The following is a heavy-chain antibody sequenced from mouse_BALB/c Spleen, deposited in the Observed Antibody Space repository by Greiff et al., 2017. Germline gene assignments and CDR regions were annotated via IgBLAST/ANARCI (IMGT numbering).Heavy chain of an antibody. D-gene: IGHD2-4*01. J-gene: IGHJ3*01. CDR1: GYSFTGYF. CDR2: INPYNGDT. Sequence: VQLQQSGPELVKPGASVKISCKASGYSFTGYFMNWVMQSHGQSLEWIGRINPYNGDTFYNQKFKGKATLTVDKSSSTAHMELRSLASEDSAVYYCARSSYDYDGRFAYWGQGTLVTVSA. CDR3: ARSSYDYDGRFAY. V-gene: IGHV1-20*02.